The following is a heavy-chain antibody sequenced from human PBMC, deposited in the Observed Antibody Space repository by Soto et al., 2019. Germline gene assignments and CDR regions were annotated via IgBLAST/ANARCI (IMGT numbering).Heavy chain of an antibody. D-gene: IGHD6-13*01. V-gene: IGHV4-59*01. Sequence: PSETLSLTCTVSGGSISSNYWTWIRQPPGKGLERIGYVYNSGSTNYNPSLKSRVTISEDTSKSQFSLKVNSMTAADTAVYYCARYRREAVAGYTLDNWGQGILVTV. CDR3: ARYRREAVAGYTLDN. J-gene: IGHJ4*02. CDR2: VYNSGST. CDR1: GGSISSNY.